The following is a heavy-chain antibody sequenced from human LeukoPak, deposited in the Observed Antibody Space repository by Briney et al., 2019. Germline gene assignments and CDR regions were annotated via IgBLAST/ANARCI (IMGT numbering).Heavy chain of an antibody. Sequence: GGSLRLSCAASGFTFSSYAMNWVRQAPLKGLEWVSAISGSGRNTHSADSVKGRFTISRDNSKNTLYLQMNSLRAEDSAVYYCVTNYFDSSAYYPDFDYWGQGALVTVSS. J-gene: IGHJ4*02. D-gene: IGHD3-22*01. CDR3: VTNYFDSSAYYPDFDY. V-gene: IGHV3-23*01. CDR2: ISGSGRNT. CDR1: GFTFSSYA.